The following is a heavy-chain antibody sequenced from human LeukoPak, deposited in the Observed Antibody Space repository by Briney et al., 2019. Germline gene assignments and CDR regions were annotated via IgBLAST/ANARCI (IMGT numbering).Heavy chain of an antibody. CDR3: AREMTTRSYYYYYGMDV. CDR2: IYSGGST. D-gene: IGHD4-11*01. V-gene: IGHV3-53*05. Sequence: GGSLGLSCAASGFTFSSNYMSWVRQAPGKGLEWVSVIYSGGSTYYADSVKGRFTISRDNSKNTLYLQMNSLRAEDTAVYYCAREMTTRSYYYYYGMDVWGQGTTVTVSS. J-gene: IGHJ6*02. CDR1: GFTFSSNY.